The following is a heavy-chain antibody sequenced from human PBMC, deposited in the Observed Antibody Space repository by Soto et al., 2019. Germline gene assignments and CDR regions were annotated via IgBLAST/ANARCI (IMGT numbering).Heavy chain of an antibody. CDR3: ARIKGFGLPTRGPNYYYGMDV. CDR2: IYPGDSDT. CDR1: GYSFTSYW. Sequence: GESLKISCKGSGYSFTSYWIGWVRQMPGKSLEWMGIIYPGDSDTRYSPSFQGQVTISADKSISTAYLQWSSLKASDTAMYYCARIKGFGLPTRGPNYYYGMDVWGQGTTVTVSS. J-gene: IGHJ6*02. D-gene: IGHD3-16*01. V-gene: IGHV5-51*01.